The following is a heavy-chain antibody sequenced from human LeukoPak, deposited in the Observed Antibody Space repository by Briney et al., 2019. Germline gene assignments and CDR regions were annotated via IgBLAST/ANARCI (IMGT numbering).Heavy chain of an antibody. J-gene: IGHJ4*02. Sequence: GGSLRLSCAASGFTFSIYGMSWVRQAPGKGLEWVSAISGSGGSTYYADSVKGRFTISRDNSKNTLYLQMNSLRAEDTAVYYCAKIPVLLWFGGAYFDYWGQGTLVTVSS. CDR1: GFTFSIYG. V-gene: IGHV3-23*01. CDR3: AKIPVLLWFGGAYFDY. D-gene: IGHD3-10*01. CDR2: ISGSGGST.